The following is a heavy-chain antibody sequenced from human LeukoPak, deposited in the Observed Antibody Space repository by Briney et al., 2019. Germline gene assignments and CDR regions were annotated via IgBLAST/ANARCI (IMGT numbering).Heavy chain of an antibody. CDR1: GGSISSCY. CDR3: AREVSSSWYVYWFDP. V-gene: IGHV4-59*01. CDR2: IYYSGST. D-gene: IGHD6-13*01. J-gene: IGHJ5*02. Sequence: SETLSLTCTVSGGSISSCYWSWIRQPPGKGLEWIGYIYYSGSTNYNPSLKSRVTISVDTSKNQFSLKLSSVTAADTAVYYCAREVSSSWYVYWFDPWGQGTLVTVSS.